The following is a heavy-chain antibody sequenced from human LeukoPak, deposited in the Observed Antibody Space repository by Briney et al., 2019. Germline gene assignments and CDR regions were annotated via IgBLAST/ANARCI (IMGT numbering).Heavy chain of an antibody. V-gene: IGHV3-53*01. CDR2: IYSDGKV. CDR1: GFTVSSTY. CDR3: ARDLDLGVTRWLEPEFDY. J-gene: IGHJ4*02. Sequence: GGSLRLSCAASGFTVSSTYMSWVRQTPGKGLEWVSVIYSDGKVYYIDSVKGRFTISRDNAKNSLYLQMNSLRAEDTAVYYCARDLDLGVTRWLEPEFDYWGQGTLVTVSS. D-gene: IGHD5-24*01.